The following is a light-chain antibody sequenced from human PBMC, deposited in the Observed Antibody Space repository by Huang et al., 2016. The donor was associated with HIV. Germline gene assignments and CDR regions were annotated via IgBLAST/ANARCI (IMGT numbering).Light chain of an antibody. V-gene: IGKV1-39*01. CDR1: QSITTY. CDR2: GAS. CDR3: QQTSSSPRT. Sequence: DIQMTQSPSSLSASVGDIVTITCRASQSITTYLNWYQQRPGKAPNLLIYGASHLQTGVPSMFSGSGSGTDFTLTISNLQPEDFAAYFCQQTSSSPRTFGQGTKV. J-gene: IGKJ1*01.